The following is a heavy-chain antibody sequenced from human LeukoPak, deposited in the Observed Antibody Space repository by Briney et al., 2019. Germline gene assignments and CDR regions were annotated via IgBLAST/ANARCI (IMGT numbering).Heavy chain of an antibody. D-gene: IGHD3/OR15-3a*01. CDR2: IIPLFGKA. Sequence: GASVKVSCKASGGTFSRYGISWVRQAPGQGLEWMGGIIPLFGKANYAQKFQGRVTITADESTSPAYMELSSLRSEDTALYYCARAGLGGAPWYFDLWGRGTLVTVSS. CDR3: ARAGLGGAPWYFDL. J-gene: IGHJ2*01. V-gene: IGHV1-69*13. CDR1: GGTFSRYG.